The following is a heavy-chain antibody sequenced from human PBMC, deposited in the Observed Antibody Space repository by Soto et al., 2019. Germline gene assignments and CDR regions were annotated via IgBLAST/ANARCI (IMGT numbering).Heavy chain of an antibody. J-gene: IGHJ4*02. D-gene: IGHD3-3*01. CDR3: VKVSNDFWSGYYKGWFNY. Sequence: SLRLSCAASGFTFDNYAMQWVRQAPGKGLEWVSGIDWDSNSIVYADSVKGRFTISRDNAKNSLYLQMNSLRLEDTAFYYCVKVSNDFWSGYYKGWFNYWGQGTLVTVSS. CDR2: IDWDSNSI. CDR1: GFTFDNYA. V-gene: IGHV3-9*01.